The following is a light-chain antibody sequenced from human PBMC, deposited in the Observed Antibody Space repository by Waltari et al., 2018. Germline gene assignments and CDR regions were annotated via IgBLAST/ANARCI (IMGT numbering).Light chain of an antibody. CDR2: KND. V-gene: IGLV1-51*01. CDR3: GAWDSSVSAYV. J-gene: IGLJ1*01. Sequence: QSVLTQPPSVSATPGQKVTISCSGSTSNIGNEYVSWYQQLPRTAPKLHIYKNDNRPSGIPDRFSGSKSGTSATLGITGLQTGDEAHYYCGAWDSSVSAYVFGTGTEVTVL. CDR1: TSNIGNEY.